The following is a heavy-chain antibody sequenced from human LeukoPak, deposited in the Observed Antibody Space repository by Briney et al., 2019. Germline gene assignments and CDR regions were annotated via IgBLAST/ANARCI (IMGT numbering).Heavy chain of an antibody. D-gene: IGHD3-22*01. V-gene: IGHV3-33*01. CDR1: GFTFSSFG. Sequence: GGSLRLSCAASGFTFSSFGMHWVRPAPGKGLEWVAVIWYDGNNKYYADSVKGRFTISRDNSKNTLYLQMNSLRAEDTAVYYCARAFTSTGYYYVEYWGQGTLVTVSS. CDR3: ARAFTSTGYYYVEY. CDR2: IWYDGNNK. J-gene: IGHJ4*02.